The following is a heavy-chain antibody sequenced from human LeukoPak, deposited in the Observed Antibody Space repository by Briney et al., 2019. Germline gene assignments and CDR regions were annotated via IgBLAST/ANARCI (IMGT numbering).Heavy chain of an antibody. V-gene: IGHV3-53*04. CDR3: ATAGSSELLWDYAMDV. CDR2: IYAGGST. Sequence: PGGSLRLSCAASGFTVSSNYMSWVRQAPGKGLEWVSLIYAGGSTYYADAVKGRFTISRHNSKNTLQFQMISLRVEDTAVYYCATAGSSELLWDYAMDVWGQGTTVTVSS. J-gene: IGHJ6*02. D-gene: IGHD3-10*01. CDR1: GFTVSSNY.